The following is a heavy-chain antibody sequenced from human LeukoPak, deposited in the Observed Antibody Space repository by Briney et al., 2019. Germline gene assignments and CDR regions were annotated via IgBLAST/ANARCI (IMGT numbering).Heavy chain of an antibody. D-gene: IGHD1-7*01. CDR3: ARDPPEDEWNSLDS. CDR2: IHYSGLT. Sequence: SETLSLTCTVSGGSVNGYYWNWIRQAPGKGLEWIGFIHYSGLTVYSPSLQSRVSMSVDTSRNQFSLDLSSVAAADTALYYCARDPPEDEWNSLDSWGQGILVTVSS. V-gene: IGHV4-59*02. CDR1: GGSVNGYY. J-gene: IGHJ4*02.